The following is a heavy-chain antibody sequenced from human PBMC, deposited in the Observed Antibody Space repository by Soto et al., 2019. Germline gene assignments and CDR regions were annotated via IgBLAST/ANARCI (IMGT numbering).Heavy chain of an antibody. Sequence: EVRLLESGGGLVQPGGSLRLSCAASGFTFSSYAMTWVRQAPGKGLEWVSGIIGSGGSRDYADSVKGRFTISRDNSKNTLYLQMNSLRAEDTALYFCAKDQSYYYDSSGSRAEYWGQGTLVTVSS. V-gene: IGHV3-23*01. D-gene: IGHD3-22*01. J-gene: IGHJ4*02. CDR3: AKDQSYYYDSSGSRAEY. CDR2: IIGSGGSR. CDR1: GFTFSSYA.